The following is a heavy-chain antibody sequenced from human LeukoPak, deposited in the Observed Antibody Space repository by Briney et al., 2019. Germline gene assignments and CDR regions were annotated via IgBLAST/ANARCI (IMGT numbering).Heavy chain of an antibody. J-gene: IGHJ6*03. CDR3: AKESMGGSGSFHMDV. CDR1: GFTFSSYW. D-gene: IGHD3-10*01. Sequence: PGGSLRLSCAASGFTFSSYWMSWVRQAPGKGLEWVANIKQGGREKYYADSVKGRFTISRDNSKNTLYLQMNSLRAEDTAVYYCAKESMGGSGSFHMDVWGKGTTVTVSS. V-gene: IGHV3-7*01. CDR2: IKQGGREK.